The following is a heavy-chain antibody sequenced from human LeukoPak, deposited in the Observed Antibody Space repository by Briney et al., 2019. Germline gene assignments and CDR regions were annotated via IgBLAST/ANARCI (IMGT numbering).Heavy chain of an antibody. D-gene: IGHD6-13*01. J-gene: IGHJ4*02. CDR3: AKDRRTIAATGTFF. CDR1: GFTFSTYV. V-gene: IGHV3-23*01. Sequence: PGGSLRLSCRASGFTFSTYVMSWVRQAPGKGPEWVSSITGSGDITYYADSVKGRFTISRDNAENMLFLQMSSLRAEDTAIYFCAKDRRTIAATGTFFWGQGTLVTVSS. CDR2: ITGSGDIT.